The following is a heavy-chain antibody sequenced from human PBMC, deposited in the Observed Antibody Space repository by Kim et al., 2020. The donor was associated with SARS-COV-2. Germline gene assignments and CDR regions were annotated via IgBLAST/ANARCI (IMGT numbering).Heavy chain of an antibody. Sequence: SVKGRFTISRDNSKNSLYLQMNSLRTEDTALYYCARLPGYSSSWPPWFDPWGQGTLVTVSS. CDR3: ARLPGYSSSWPPWFDP. V-gene: IGHV3-43*01. D-gene: IGHD6-13*01. J-gene: IGHJ5*02.